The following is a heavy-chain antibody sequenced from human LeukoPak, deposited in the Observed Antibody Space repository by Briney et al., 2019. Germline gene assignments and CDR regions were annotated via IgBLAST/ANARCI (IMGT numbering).Heavy chain of an antibody. J-gene: IGHJ5*02. Sequence: GGSLRLSCTASGFTFSSFWMSWVRQAPGKGLEWVANIKQEGSDKYYVDSVKGRFTISRDNAKNSLYLQMSSLRAEDTAVYYCARGYRWFDPWGQGTLVTVSS. D-gene: IGHD1-1*01. CDR2: IKQEGSDK. V-gene: IGHV3-7*05. CDR1: GFTFSSFW. CDR3: ARGYRWFDP.